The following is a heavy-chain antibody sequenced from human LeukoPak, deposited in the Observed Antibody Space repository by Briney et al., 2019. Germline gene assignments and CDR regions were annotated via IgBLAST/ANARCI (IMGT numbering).Heavy chain of an antibody. CDR2: SRSKAYGGTT. CDR1: GFTLGDYA. D-gene: IGHD3-16*01. CDR3: TRDGYYDYVWGSYDH. J-gene: IGHJ4*02. V-gene: IGHV3-49*04. Sequence: GRSLRLSCTASGFTLGDYAMSWVRQAPGKGLEWVGFSRSKAYGGTTEYAASVKGRFTISRDDSKSIAYLQMNSLKTEDTAVYYCTRDGYYDYVWGSYDHWGQGTLVTVSS.